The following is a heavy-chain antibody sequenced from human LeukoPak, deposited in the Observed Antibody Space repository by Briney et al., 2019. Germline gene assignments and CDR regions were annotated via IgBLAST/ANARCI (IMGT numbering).Heavy chain of an antibody. Sequence: KPSETLSLTCTVSGGSISSYYWSWIRQPPGKGLEWIGYIYYSGSTNYNPSLKSRVTISVDTSKNQFSLKLSSVTAADTAVYYCARVILGSPRYYYYYMDVWGKGTTVTVSS. D-gene: IGHD3-16*01. CDR1: GGSISSYY. CDR3: ARVILGSPRYYYYYMDV. V-gene: IGHV4-59*01. J-gene: IGHJ6*03. CDR2: IYYSGST.